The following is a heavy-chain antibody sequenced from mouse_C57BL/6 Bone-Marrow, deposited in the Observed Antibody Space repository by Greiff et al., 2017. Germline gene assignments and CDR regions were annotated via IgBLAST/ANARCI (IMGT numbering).Heavy chain of an antibody. Sequence: VQLQQSGAELVRPGASVKLSCTASGFNIKDYYMHWVKQRPEQGLEWIGRIDPVDGDTEYAPKLQGKATMPADTSSNKAYLQLTSLTSEDTAVYYCTTASFYGSSPSYFDYWGQGTTLTVSS. CDR2: IDPVDGDT. D-gene: IGHD1-1*01. CDR3: TTASFYGSSPSYFDY. V-gene: IGHV14-1*01. J-gene: IGHJ2*01. CDR1: GFNIKDYY.